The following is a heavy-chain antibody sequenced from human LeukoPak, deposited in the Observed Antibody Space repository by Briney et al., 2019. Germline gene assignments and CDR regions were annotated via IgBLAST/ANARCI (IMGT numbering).Heavy chain of an antibody. CDR2: INSDGKTT. CDR3: ARDYPPD. CDR1: GFTLSTYW. V-gene: IGHV3-74*01. J-gene: IGHJ4*02. Sequence: GGSLRLSCAASGFTLSTYWMSWVRQAPGKGLVWVSRINSDGKTTTYADSVKGRFTISRDNAENTLYLQMNSLSAEDTAVYYCARDYPPDWGQGTLVTVSA.